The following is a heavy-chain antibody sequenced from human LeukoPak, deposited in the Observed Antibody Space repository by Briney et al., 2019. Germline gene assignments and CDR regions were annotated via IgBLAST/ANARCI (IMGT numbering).Heavy chain of an antibody. CDR3: ASYTSSGSYFDY. V-gene: IGHV4-4*07. CDR1: GGSISSYY. J-gene: IGHJ4*02. CDR2: IYTSGST. D-gene: IGHD1-26*01. Sequence: SETLSLTCTVSGGSISSYYWSWIRQPAGKGLEWIGRIYTSGSTYYNPSLESRVTISVDNSKNQFSLKLSSVTAADTAVYYCASYTSSGSYFDYWGQRTLVTVSS.